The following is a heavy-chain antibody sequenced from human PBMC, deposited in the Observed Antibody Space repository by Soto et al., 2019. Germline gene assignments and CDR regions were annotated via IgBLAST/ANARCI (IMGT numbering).Heavy chain of an antibody. CDR1: GGSINIGGYY. CDR2: IYYSGST. V-gene: IGHV4-31*03. J-gene: IGHJ4*02. D-gene: IGHD3-3*02. CDR3: ARTAWHFFDY. Sequence: QVQLQGSGPGLVKPSQTLSLTCTVSGGSINIGGYYWIWIRQHPGKGLEWIGYIYYSGSTFYNPSLKSRVTISFVTSKNQFSLKLNSVTAADTAVYYCARTAWHFFDYWGQGTLVTVSS.